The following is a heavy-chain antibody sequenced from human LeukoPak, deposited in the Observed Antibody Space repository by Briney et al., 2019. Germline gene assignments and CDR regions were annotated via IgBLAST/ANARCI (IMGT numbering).Heavy chain of an antibody. CDR1: GFTSGSYA. CDR3: AKGSTPEGELRHDY. V-gene: IGHV3-23*01. CDR2: ISASGGST. D-gene: IGHD3-16*01. Sequence: GGSLRLSCAASGFTSGSYAMSWVRQAPGKGLEWVPAISASGGSTYYADSVKGRFTISRDNSMDTLYLQMNSLRAGDTAVYYCAKGSTPEGELRHDYWGQGTLVTVSS. J-gene: IGHJ4*02.